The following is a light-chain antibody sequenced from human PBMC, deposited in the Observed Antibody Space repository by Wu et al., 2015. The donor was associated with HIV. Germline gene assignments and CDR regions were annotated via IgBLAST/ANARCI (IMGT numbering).Light chain of an antibody. CDR1: QSVRDN. CDR3: QQYGSSPIT. J-gene: IGKJ5*01. CDR2: GGS. V-gene: IGKV3-20*01. Sequence: EVVMTQSPATLSVSPGERVTLSCRASQSVRDNLAWYQQKPGQAPRLLIYGGSTRATGIPDRFSGSGSGTDFSLTISRLEPEDVAMYYCQQYGSSPITFGQGTRLEIE.